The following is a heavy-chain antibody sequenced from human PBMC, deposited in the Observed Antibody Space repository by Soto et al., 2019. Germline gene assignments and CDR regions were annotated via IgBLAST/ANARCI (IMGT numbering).Heavy chain of an antibody. CDR1: GFTFSSYW. V-gene: IGHV3-74*01. CDR2: ISSDGSNT. Sequence: PGGSLRLSCAASGFTFSSYWMHWVRQAPEKGLVWVSRISSDGSNTRYADSVKGRFTISRDNAKNTLFLQMNSLRAEDTAVYYCARGEYYDFWSGYWYYYFYCMDVWGQGTTVTVSS. J-gene: IGHJ6*02. D-gene: IGHD3-3*01. CDR3: ARGEYYDFWSGYWYYYFYCMDV.